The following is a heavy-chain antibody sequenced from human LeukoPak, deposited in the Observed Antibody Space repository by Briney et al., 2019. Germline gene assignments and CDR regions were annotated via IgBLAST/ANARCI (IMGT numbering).Heavy chain of an antibody. J-gene: IGHJ4*02. CDR1: GFTFSSYS. V-gene: IGHV3-21*01. CDR2: ISSSSSYI. Sequence: PGGSLRLSCAVSGFTFSSYSMNWVRQAPGKGLEWVSSISSSSSYIYYADSVKGRFTISRDNAKNSLYLQMNSLRAEDTAVYYCARKDKLRWFDYWGQGTLVTVSS. D-gene: IGHD4-23*01. CDR3: ARKDKLRWFDY.